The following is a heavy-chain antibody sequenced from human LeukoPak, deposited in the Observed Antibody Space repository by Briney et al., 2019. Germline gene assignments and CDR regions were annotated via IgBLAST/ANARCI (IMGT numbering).Heavy chain of an antibody. CDR1: GGTFISYA. Sequence: ASVKVSCKASGGTFISYAISWVRQAPGQRVEWMGGIIPIFGTANYAQKFQGRVTITADESTSTAYMELSSLRSEDTAVYYCARVTVVIAAFDIWGQGTMVTVSS. D-gene: IGHD2-21*01. CDR2: IIPIFGTA. V-gene: IGHV1-69*01. CDR3: ARVTVVIAAFDI. J-gene: IGHJ3*02.